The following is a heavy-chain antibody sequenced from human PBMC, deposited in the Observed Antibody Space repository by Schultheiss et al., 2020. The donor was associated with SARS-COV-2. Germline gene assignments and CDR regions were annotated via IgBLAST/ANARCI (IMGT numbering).Heavy chain of an antibody. CDR1: GGSISSYY. J-gene: IGHJ4*02. CDR3: AREGSEQLVGAPIPDY. V-gene: IGHV4-59*12. D-gene: IGHD6-6*01. CDR2: IYYSGST. Sequence: SETLSLTCTVSGGSISSYYWSWIRQPPGKGLEWIGSIYYSGSTNYNPSLKSRVTISVDTSKNQFSLKLSSVTAADTAVYYCAREGSEQLVGAPIPDYWGQGTLVTVSS.